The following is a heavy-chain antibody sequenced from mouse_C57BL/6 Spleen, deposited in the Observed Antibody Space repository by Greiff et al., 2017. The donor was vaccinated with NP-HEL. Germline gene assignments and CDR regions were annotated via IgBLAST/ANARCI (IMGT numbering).Heavy chain of an antibody. CDR2: ISDSGST. V-gene: IGHV3-8*01. CDR1: GYSITSDY. Sequence: DVKLLESGPGLAKPSQTLSLTCSVTGYSITSDYWNWIRKFPGNKLEYMGYISDSGSTYYNPSLKSRISLTRATAKNQYYPQLNSVTTEDTATYYCARLGGTRDFDYWGQGTTLTVSS. D-gene: IGHD4-1*01. J-gene: IGHJ2*01. CDR3: ARLGGTRDFDY.